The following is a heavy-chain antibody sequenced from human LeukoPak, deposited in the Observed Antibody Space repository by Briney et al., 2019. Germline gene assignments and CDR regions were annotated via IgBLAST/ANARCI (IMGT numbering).Heavy chain of an antibody. V-gene: IGHV4-59*01. J-gene: IGHJ4*02. D-gene: IGHD3-22*01. Sequence: SETLSLTCTVSGGSISSYYWSWIRQPPGKGLEWIGYIYYSGSTNYNPSLKSRVTISVDTSKNQFSLKLSSVTAADTAVYYCARRGYFYDSSGYYYFDYWGQGTLVTVSS. CDR3: ARRGYFYDSSGYYYFDY. CDR1: GGSISSYY. CDR2: IYYSGST.